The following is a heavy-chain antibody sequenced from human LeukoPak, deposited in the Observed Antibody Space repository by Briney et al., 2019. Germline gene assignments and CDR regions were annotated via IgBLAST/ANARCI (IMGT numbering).Heavy chain of an antibody. CDR2: INHNSGGT. Sequence: ASVKVSCKASGYTFTGYYMHWVRQAPGQGLEWMGWINHNSGGTNYAQKFQGRVTVTRDTSISTAYMELSRLRSDDTAVYYCARVGGSSGWTNFDYWGQGTLVTVSS. J-gene: IGHJ4*02. CDR3: ARVGGSSGWTNFDY. CDR1: GYTFTGYY. D-gene: IGHD6-19*01. V-gene: IGHV1-2*02.